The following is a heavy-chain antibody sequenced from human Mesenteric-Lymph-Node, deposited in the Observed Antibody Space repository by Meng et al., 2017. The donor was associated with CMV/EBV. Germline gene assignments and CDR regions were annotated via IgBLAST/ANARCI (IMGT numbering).Heavy chain of an antibody. V-gene: IGHV3-53*01. J-gene: IGHJ4*02. D-gene: IGHD5-24*01. CDR1: GFTVSSNY. Sequence: GESLKISCAASGFTVSSNYMSWVRQAPGKGLEWVSVIYSTYYADSVKGRFTISRDTAKNSLHLQMHSLRAEDTAVYYCARETSHGLFDFWGQGTLVTVSS. CDR2: IYST. CDR3: ARETSHGLFDF.